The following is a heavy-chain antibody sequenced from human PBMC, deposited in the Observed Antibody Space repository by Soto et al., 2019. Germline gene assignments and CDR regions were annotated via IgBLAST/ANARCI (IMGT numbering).Heavy chain of an antibody. CDR3: ARDGTDYFDY. J-gene: IGHJ4*02. Sequence: QVQLQESGPGLVKPSQTLSLTCTVSGGSISSGGHYWSWIRQHPGKGLEWIGYIYYSGSTYYNPSLKSRVTISVDPSKNQCSLKLSSVTAADAAVYYCARDGTDYFDYWGQGTLVTVSS. CDR1: GGSISSGGHY. CDR2: IYYSGST. V-gene: IGHV4-31*03.